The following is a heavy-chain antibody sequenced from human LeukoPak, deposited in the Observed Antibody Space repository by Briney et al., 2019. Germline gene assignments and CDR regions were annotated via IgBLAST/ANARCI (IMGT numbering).Heavy chain of an antibody. Sequence: ASVKVSCKASGYTFTSYGISWVRQAPGQGLEWMGWISAYNGNTNYAQKLQGRVTMTTDTSTSTAYMELRSLGSDDTAVYYCARDPGYCSSTSCPYYYYYGMDVWGQGTTVTVSS. CDR2: ISAYNGNT. J-gene: IGHJ6*02. V-gene: IGHV1-18*01. CDR3: ARDPGYCSSTSCPYYYYYGMDV. D-gene: IGHD2-2*01. CDR1: GYTFTSYG.